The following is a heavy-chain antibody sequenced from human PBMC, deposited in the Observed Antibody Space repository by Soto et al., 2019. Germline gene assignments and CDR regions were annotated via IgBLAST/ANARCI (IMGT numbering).Heavy chain of an antibody. Sequence: SETLSLTCAVSGESVIDYYWSWIRQPPGKGLEWIGHIYYTGSTNYNPSLRSRVTMSQDTSKDQFSLKLASVTAADTAVYYCARSGYYGFVYWGQGALVTVSS. CDR3: ARSGYYGFVY. CDR2: IYYTGST. J-gene: IGHJ4*02. V-gene: IGHV4-59*02. D-gene: IGHD3-22*01. CDR1: GESVIDYY.